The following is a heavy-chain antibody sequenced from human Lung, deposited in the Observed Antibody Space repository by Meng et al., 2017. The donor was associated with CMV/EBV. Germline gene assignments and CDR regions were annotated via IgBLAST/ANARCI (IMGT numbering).Heavy chain of an antibody. Sequence: SCAASGFTFSSYAMHWVRQAPGKGLEWVAVISYDGSNKYYADSVKGRFTISRDNSKNTLYLQMNSLRAEDTAVYYCARDHNLGFDYWGQGTLVTGAS. D-gene: IGHD1-1*01. CDR2: ISYDGSNK. J-gene: IGHJ4*02. CDR3: ARDHNLGFDY. V-gene: IGHV3-30-3*01. CDR1: GFTFSSYA.